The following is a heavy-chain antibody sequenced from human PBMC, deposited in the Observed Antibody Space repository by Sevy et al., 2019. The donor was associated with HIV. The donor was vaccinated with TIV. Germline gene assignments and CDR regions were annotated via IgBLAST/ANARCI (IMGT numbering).Heavy chain of an antibody. V-gene: IGHV1-69*13. Sequence: ASVKVSCKASGGTFSRYPFSWVRQAPGQGLEWMGGIIPIFGTTNYERKFQGRVTITADESTSTASMELSSLRSEDPAVDYCALAAQVTMKVAGGFFEYWGKGTLVTVSS. CDR2: IIPIFGTT. J-gene: IGHJ4*02. D-gene: IGHD3-22*01. CDR1: GGTFSRYP. CDR3: ALAAQVTMKVAGGFFEY.